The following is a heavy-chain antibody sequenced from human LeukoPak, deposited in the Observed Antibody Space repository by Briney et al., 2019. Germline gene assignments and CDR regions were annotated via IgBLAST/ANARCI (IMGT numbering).Heavy chain of an antibody. CDR1: GFTFSSYS. CDR3: ARGPSDYFDY. J-gene: IGHJ4*02. Sequence: GGSLRLSCAASGFTFSSYSMNWVRQAPGKGLEWVSSISSSSSYIYYADSVKGRFTISGDNAKNSLYLQMNSLRAEDTAVYYCARGPSDYFDYWGQGTLVTVSS. V-gene: IGHV3-21*01. CDR2: ISSSSSYI.